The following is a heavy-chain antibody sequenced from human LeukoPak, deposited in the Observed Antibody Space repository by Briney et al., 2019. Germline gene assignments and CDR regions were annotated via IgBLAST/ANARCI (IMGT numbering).Heavy chain of an antibody. D-gene: IGHD5-24*01. CDR2: IIPIFGTA. Sequence: ASVKVSCKASGYTFTSYDINWVRQAPGQGLEWMGRIIPIFGTANYAQKFQGRVTITTDESTSTAYMELSSLRSEDTAVYYCARDSGDDGYYNSVGDYWGQGTLVTVSS. V-gene: IGHV1-69*05. CDR3: ARDSGDDGYYNSVGDY. J-gene: IGHJ4*02. CDR1: GYTFTSYD.